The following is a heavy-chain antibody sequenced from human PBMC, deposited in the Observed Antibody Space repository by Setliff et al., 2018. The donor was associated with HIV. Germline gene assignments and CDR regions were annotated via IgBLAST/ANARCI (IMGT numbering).Heavy chain of an antibody. D-gene: IGHD2-2*01. Sequence: SETLSLTCGVSGYSMSSGYYRGWIRQPPGKGLEWIGNVYHTGSTYYNPSLKSRVTISVDTSKNQFSLKLSSVIAADTAVYYCARHAAGPDGPFDYWGQGTLVTVSS. J-gene: IGHJ4*02. CDR2: VYHTGST. V-gene: IGHV4-38-2*01. CDR1: GYSMSSGYY. CDR3: ARHAAGPDGPFDY.